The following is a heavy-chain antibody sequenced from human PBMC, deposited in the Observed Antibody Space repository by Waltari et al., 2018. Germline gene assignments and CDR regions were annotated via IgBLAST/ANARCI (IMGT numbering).Heavy chain of an antibody. Sequence: QVQLVQSGAEVKKPGASVKVSCKAAGYTFTSYYMHWVRKAPGQGLEWMGIINPSGGSTSYAQKFQGRVTMTRDTSTSTVYMELSSLRSEDTAVYYCARAMRSGAATVYFDYWGQGTLVTVSS. CDR3: ARAMRSGAATVYFDY. CDR1: GYTFTSYY. CDR2: INPSGGST. J-gene: IGHJ4*02. V-gene: IGHV1-46*01. D-gene: IGHD3-10*01.